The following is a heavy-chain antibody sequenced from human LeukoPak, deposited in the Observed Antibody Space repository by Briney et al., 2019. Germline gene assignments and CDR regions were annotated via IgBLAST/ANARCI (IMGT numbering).Heavy chain of an antibody. CDR3: ARMGIAAAGTIGP. J-gene: IGHJ5*02. Sequence: PSQTLSLTSTVSGGSISSYYWSWIRQPPGKGLEWIGYIYYSGSTNYNPSLKSRVTISVDTSKNQFSLKLSSVTAADTAVYYCARMGIAAAGTIGPWGQGTLVTVSS. CDR2: IYYSGST. V-gene: IGHV4-59*01. CDR1: GGSISSYY. D-gene: IGHD6-13*01.